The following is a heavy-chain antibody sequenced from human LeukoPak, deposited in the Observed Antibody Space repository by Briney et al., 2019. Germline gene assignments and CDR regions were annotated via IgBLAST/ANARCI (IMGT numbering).Heavy chain of an antibody. D-gene: IGHD2-15*01. CDR1: GFTFNDYG. J-gene: IGHJ1*01. V-gene: IGHV3-20*04. CDR3: ARVGLVVAATDEYFQH. CDR2: INWNGGST. Sequence: PGGSLRLSXAASGFTFNDYGMSWVRQSPGKGLEWLSGINWNGGSTGYADSVKGRFTISRDNAKNSLYLQMNSLRAEDTALYYCARVGLVVAATDEYFQHWGQGTLVTVSS.